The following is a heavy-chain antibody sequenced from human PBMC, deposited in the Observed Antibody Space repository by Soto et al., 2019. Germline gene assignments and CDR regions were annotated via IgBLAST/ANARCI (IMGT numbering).Heavy chain of an antibody. CDR2: TYYGASS. J-gene: IGHJ4*02. D-gene: IGHD6-13*01. Sequence: SETLSLACAVSGYSISSGYYWGWIRQPPGKGLEWLGTTYYGASSYYNPSLRSRITILLDASTNQLSLKLSSVTAADTAVYFCVRVAGSASWYETDSWGQGILVTVSS. CDR1: GYSISSGYY. CDR3: VRVAGSASWYETDS. V-gene: IGHV4-38-2*01.